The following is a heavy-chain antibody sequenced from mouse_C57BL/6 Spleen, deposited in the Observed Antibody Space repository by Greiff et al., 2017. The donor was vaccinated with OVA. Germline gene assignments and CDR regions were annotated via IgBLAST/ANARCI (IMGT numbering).Heavy chain of an antibody. D-gene: IGHD4-1*01. CDR1: GFNIKDDY. V-gene: IGHV14-4*01. Sequence: VHLKQSGAELVRPGASVKLSCTASGFNIKDDYMHWVKQRPEQGLEWIGWIDPENGDTEYASKFQGKATITADTSSNTAYLQRSSLTSEDTAVYYCGGTGYFDYWGQGTTLTVSS. CDR3: GGTGYFDY. J-gene: IGHJ2*01. CDR2: IDPENGDT.